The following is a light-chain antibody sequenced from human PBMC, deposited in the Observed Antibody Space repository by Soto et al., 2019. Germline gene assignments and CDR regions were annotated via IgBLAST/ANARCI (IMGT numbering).Light chain of an antibody. CDR1: SSDVGGDNH. CDR2: DAS. V-gene: IGLV2-14*01. CDR3: TTDTNTGTVI. J-gene: IGLJ2*01. Sequence: QSALTQPASVSGSPGQSITISCTGSSSDVGGDNHVSWYQQHPGKVPKLMIYDASKRPLGVSNRFSGSKFANTASLTISGLQAEDEAHYYCTTDTNTGTVIIGGGTKVTVL.